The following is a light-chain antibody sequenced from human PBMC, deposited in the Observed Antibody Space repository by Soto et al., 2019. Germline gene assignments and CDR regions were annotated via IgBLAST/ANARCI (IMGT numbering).Light chain of an antibody. CDR1: SSNIGAGYD. V-gene: IGLV1-40*01. Sequence: QSVLTQPPSVSGAPAQRVTISCTGSSSNIGAGYDVHWYQQLPGTAPKLLIYGNSNRPSGVPDRFSGSKSGTSASLAIAGLQAEDEAGYSCQSYDSSLSGPVVFGGGTKLTVL. CDR3: QSYDSSLSGPVV. CDR2: GNS. J-gene: IGLJ2*01.